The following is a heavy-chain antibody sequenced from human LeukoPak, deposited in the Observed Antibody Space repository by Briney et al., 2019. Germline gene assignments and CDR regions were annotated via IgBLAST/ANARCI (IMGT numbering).Heavy chain of an antibody. V-gene: IGHV4-39*07. CDR3: ARQDSSGYFNWFDP. Sequence: SETLSLTCTVSGGSISSSTYFWGWIRQPPGKGLEWIGTIYYSGSTYYNPSLKSRVTISVDSSKNQFSLRLSSVTAADTAVYYCARQDSSGYFNWFDPWGQGTLVTVSS. CDR2: IYYSGST. CDR1: GGSISSSTYF. D-gene: IGHD3-22*01. J-gene: IGHJ5*02.